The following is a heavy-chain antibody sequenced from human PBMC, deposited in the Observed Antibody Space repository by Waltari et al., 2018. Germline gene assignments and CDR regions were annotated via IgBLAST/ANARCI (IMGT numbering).Heavy chain of an antibody. Sequence: QVQLVQSGAEVKKPGASVKVSCTASAYTFTGYYMHWVRQAPGQGLEWMGWSNPNSGNTGYEQKFQGRVTMTRNTSISTAYMELSSLRSEDTAVYYCARGYYDGSGLFDYWGQGTLVTVSS. V-gene: IGHV1-8*02. D-gene: IGHD3-22*01. J-gene: IGHJ4*02. CDR3: ARGYYDGSGLFDY. CDR1: AYTFTGYY. CDR2: SNPNSGNT.